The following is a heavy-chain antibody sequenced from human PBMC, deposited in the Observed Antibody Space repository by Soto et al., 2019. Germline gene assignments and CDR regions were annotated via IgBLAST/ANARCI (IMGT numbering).Heavy chain of an antibody. J-gene: IGHJ6*02. Sequence: QVQLVQSGAEVKKPGASVKVSCKASGYTFTSYYMHWVRQAPGQGLEWMGIINPSGGSTSYAQKFQGRVTMTRDTPTSTVYMELSSLRSEDTAVYYCARDQNYDFWSGQDYYYYGMDVWGQGTTVTVSS. CDR2: INPSGGST. CDR1: GYTFTSYY. D-gene: IGHD3-3*01. CDR3: ARDQNYDFWSGQDYYYYGMDV. V-gene: IGHV1-46*01.